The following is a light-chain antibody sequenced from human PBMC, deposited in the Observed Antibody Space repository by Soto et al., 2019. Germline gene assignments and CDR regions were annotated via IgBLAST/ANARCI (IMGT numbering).Light chain of an antibody. J-gene: IGKJ1*01. Sequence: EIGMTQSPVTLSVSPGERATLSCRASQSVSSNLAWYQQKPGQAPRLLIYGAFTRATGIPARFSGSGSGTEFTLTISSLQSEDFAVYYCLQYNNWPTFGQGTKV. CDR3: LQYNNWPT. CDR1: QSVSSN. V-gene: IGKV3-15*01. CDR2: GAF.